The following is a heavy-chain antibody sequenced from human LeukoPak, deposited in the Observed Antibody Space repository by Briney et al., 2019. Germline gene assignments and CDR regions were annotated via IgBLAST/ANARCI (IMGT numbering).Heavy chain of an antibody. J-gene: IGHJ4*02. CDR1: GSTFSSYW. CDR2: INSDGSST. V-gene: IGHV3-74*01. D-gene: IGHD3-22*01. CDR3: ARDQGDYYDSSGSDY. Sequence: GGSLRLSXAASGSTFSSYWMHWVRQAPGKGLVWVSRINSDGSSTSYADSVKGRFTISRDNAKNTLYLRMNSLRAEDTAVYYCARDQGDYYDSSGSDYWGQRTLVTVSS.